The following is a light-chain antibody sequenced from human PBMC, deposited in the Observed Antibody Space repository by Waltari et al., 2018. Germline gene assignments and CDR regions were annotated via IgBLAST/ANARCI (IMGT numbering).Light chain of an antibody. CDR2: GVD. V-gene: IGLV2-14*01. CDR1: SLHVGLYHF. Sequence: QPSLTQPAPVSGPPGQSIPISSTGPSLHVGLYHFVSWYQQHPGKAPKLIISGVDNRPSGVPDRFSGSKSGSTAYLTVSGRQAEDEADYYCASHGNNKVFGGGTKLTVL. CDR3: ASHGNNKV. J-gene: IGLJ3*02.